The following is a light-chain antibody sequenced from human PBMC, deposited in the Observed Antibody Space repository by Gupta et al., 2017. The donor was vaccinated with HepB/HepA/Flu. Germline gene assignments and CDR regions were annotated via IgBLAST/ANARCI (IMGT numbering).Light chain of an antibody. J-gene: IGLJ2*01. CDR3: CSPTSSGTLV. CDR1: TSDIGHSNR. Sequence: QSALTQPPSVSGSPGQSVAISCTGTTSDIGHSNRVSWYHQPPGTAPKIIIYEVTYRPSGVPDRFSGSKSGNTASLTIAGLQAEDEGDYYCCSPTSSGTLVFGGGTKVSVL. CDR2: EVT. V-gene: IGLV2-18*02.